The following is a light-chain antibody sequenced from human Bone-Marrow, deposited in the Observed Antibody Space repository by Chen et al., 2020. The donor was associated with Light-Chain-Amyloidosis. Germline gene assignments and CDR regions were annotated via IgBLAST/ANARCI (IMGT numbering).Light chain of an antibody. CDR3: QSYDSSLSGFWV. CDR1: SSNIGADYA. J-gene: IGLJ3*02. CDR2: DNT. Sequence: QSVLTQPPSVSGAPGLPVTISCTGSSSNIGADYAVHWYQQLPGTAPKLLIYDNTNRPSGVPDRFSGSKSGTSASLAITGLQAEDEADYYCQSYDSSLSGFWVFGGGTKLTVL. V-gene: IGLV1-40*01.